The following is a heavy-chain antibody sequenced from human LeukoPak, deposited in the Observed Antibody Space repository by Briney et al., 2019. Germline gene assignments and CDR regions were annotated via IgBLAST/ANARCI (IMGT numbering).Heavy chain of an antibody. CDR1: GFNFSSAW. Sequence: PGGSLRLSCAASGFNFSSAWMTWVRQAPGKGLEWGGRIKNKTEGGTTDYAAPVKGRFTISRDDSANMLYLQMNSLKIEDTAVYYCTTRKSIWGQGTLVTVSS. CDR3: TTRKSI. J-gene: IGHJ4*02. CDR2: IKNKTEGGTT. D-gene: IGHD2-21*01. V-gene: IGHV3-15*05.